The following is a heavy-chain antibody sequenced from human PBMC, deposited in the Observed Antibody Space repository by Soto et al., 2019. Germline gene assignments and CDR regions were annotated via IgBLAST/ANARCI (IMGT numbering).Heavy chain of an antibody. J-gene: IGHJ6*02. CDR1: GFTFTSSA. D-gene: IGHD4-17*01. CDR2: IVVGSGNT. V-gene: IGHV1-58*01. Sequence: GASVKVSCKASGFTFTSSAVQWVRQARGQRLEWIGWIVVGSGNTNYAQKFQERVTITRDMSTSTAYMELSSLRSEDTAVYYCAAPPHGAPLYYYYGMDVWGQGTTVTVSS. CDR3: AAPPHGAPLYYYYGMDV.